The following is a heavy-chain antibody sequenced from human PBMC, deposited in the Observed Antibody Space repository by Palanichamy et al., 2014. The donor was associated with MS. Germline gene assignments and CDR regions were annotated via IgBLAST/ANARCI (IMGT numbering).Heavy chain of an antibody. V-gene: IGHV2-5*01. D-gene: IGHD3-10*01. J-gene: IGHJ4*02. CDR1: GFSLTTRPVS. CDR2: VYWNDNK. Sequence: TLKESGPTVMQPTETLTLTCSFSGFSLTTRPVSVGWVRQPPGKALEWLSVVYWNDNKYYSPSLRSRIAIAKDTSMNQVILTMTHVDPVDTATYYCVHRRDYNGNFDSGYFDSWGPGILVTVYS. CDR3: VHRRDYNGNFDSGYFDS.